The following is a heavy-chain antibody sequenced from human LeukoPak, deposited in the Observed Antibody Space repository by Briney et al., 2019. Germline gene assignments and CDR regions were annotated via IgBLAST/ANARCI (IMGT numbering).Heavy chain of an antibody. V-gene: IGHV3-53*01. J-gene: IGHJ6*02. CDR1: GFTVSSNY. CDR2: IYSSGST. D-gene: IGHD3-10*01. CDR3: ARGLMHLEFGELCCYNYGKDV. Sequence: GGSLRLSCAASGFTVSSNYMSWVRQAPGKGLEWVSVIYSSGSTYYADSVKGRSTISRDNSKNTLYLQMNSLRAEDTAVYYCARGLMHLEFGELCCYNYGKDVWGQGTTVTVSS.